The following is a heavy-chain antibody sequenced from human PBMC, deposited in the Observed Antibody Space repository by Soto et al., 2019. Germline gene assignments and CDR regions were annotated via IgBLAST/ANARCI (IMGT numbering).Heavy chain of an antibody. J-gene: IGHJ4*02. CDR2: IRNKASGGTA. V-gene: IGHV3-49*03. CDR3: TRDRIMTDY. CDR1: GFTFGDYS. Sequence: GGTLRLSCTTSGFTFGDYSMTWLRQAPGKGLEWVSFIRNKASGGTAEYAASVKGRFTVSRDDSKSITYLQMNSLKTEDTGMYYCTRDRIMTDYWGQGTLVTVSS.